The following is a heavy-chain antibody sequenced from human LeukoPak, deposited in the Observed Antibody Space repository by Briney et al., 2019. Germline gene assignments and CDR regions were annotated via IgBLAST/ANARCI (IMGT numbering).Heavy chain of an antibody. J-gene: IGHJ4*02. CDR2: ISSSSSYI. CDR3: ARESLSTFDY. D-gene: IGHD3-16*02. V-gene: IGHV3-21*01. Sequence: TGGSLRLSCAASGFTFSSYSMNWVRQAPGKGLEWVSSISSSSSYIYYADSVKGRFTISRDNAKNSLYLQMNSLRAEDKAVYYCARESLSTFDYWGQGTLVTVSS. CDR1: GFTFSSYS.